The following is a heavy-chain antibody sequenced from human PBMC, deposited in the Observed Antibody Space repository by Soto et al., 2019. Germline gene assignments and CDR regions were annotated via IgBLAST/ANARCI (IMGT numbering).Heavy chain of an antibody. Sequence: QVRLQASGRGLVKPSGTLSLTCAVSSGSISSSNWWSWVRQPPGKGLEWIGEIYHSGSTNYNPSLKSRVTISVDKSNNQFSLKLSSVTAADTAVYYCARGRINYRSGHDHPTAFDIWRQGTMVTVSS. CDR1: SGSISSSNW. D-gene: IGHD3-10*01. CDR2: IYHSGST. CDR3: ARGRINYRSGHDHPTAFDI. J-gene: IGHJ3*02. V-gene: IGHV4-4*02.